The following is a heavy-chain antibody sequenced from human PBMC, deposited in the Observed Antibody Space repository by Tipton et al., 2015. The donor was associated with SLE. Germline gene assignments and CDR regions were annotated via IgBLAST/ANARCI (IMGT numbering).Heavy chain of an antibody. CDR1: GFTFSSYG. V-gene: IGHV3-30*02. J-gene: IGHJ4*02. CDR3: TLDSSFDY. Sequence: SLRLSCAASGFTFSSYGMHWVRQAPGKGLEWVAFIRYDGSNKYYADSVKGRFTIPRDNSKNTLYLQMNSLRAEDTAVYYCTLDSSFDYWGQGTLVTVSS. D-gene: IGHD6-13*01. CDR2: IRYDGSNK.